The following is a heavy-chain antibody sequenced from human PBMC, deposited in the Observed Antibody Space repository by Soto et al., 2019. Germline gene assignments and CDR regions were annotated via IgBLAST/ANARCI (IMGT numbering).Heavy chain of an antibody. V-gene: IGHV3-30-3*01. CDR3: ARADNSNSPFDY. CDR1: GFTFSSYA. Sequence: QVQLVESGGGVVQPGRSLRLSCAASGFTFSSYAIHWVRQAPGKGLEWVAVISYDGSNKYYADSVKGRFTISRDNSKNTLYLQMNSLRAEDTAVYYCARADNSNSPFDYWGQGTLVTVSS. J-gene: IGHJ4*02. CDR2: ISYDGSNK. D-gene: IGHD1-7*01.